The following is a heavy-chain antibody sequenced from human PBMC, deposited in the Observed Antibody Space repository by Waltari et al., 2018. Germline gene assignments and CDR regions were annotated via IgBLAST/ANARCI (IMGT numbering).Heavy chain of an antibody. J-gene: IGHJ6*02. CDR3: ARLSFRLRLNKYSFYGLDV. D-gene: IGHD4-17*01. CDR2: IVPRFGTP. V-gene: IGHV1-69*12. CDR1: GDPFNTSA. Sequence: QVQLVQSGAEVKKPGSSMKVSCKASGDPFNTSAISWVRQAPGQGLEWMGGIVPRFGTPKYAQKFQARVTITADESTNTAYMELSSLRSEDTAVYYCARLSFRLRLNKYSFYGLDVWGQGTTVTVSS.